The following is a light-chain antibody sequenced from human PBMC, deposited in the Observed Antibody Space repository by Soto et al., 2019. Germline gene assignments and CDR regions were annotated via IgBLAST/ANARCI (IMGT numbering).Light chain of an antibody. CDR1: QSISSW. J-gene: IGKJ2*01. V-gene: IGKV1-5*03. CDR3: QQYNSYPYT. CDR2: KAT. Sequence: DIQTTQSPSTLSASVGDRLTITCRASQSISSWLAWYQQKPGKAPKLLIYKATSLKSGVPSRFSGSGSGTEFTLTISNLQPDDFAIYYCQQYNSYPYTFGQGTNLEIK.